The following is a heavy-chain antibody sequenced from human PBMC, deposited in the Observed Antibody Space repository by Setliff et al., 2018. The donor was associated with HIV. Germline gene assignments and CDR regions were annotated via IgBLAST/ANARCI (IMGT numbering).Heavy chain of an antibody. V-gene: IGHV4-59*02. CDR3: ASYSAGEGGRGY. CDR1: GASVNNHY. Sequence: SETLSLTCTVSGASVNNHYWAWIRQPPGKGLEWIGSLYYSGNTNYNPSLKSRVTISADTSKNQFSLKLRSVTAADTAVYYCASYSAGEGGRGYWGQGSLVTVSS. CDR2: LYYSGNT. D-gene: IGHD1-26*01. J-gene: IGHJ4*02.